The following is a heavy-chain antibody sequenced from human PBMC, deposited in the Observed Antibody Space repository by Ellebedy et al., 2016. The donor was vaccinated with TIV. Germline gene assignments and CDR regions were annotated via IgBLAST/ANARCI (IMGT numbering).Heavy chain of an antibody. J-gene: IGHJ5*02. Sequence: MPSETLSLTCTVSGGSISSYYWSWIRQPPGKGLEWIGYIYYSGSTNYNPSLKSRVTISVDTSKNQFSLKLSSVTAADTAVYYCARVWDWFDPWGQGTLVTVSS. CDR2: IYYSGST. CDR1: GGSISSYY. CDR3: ARVWDWFDP. V-gene: IGHV4-59*01. D-gene: IGHD3-16*01.